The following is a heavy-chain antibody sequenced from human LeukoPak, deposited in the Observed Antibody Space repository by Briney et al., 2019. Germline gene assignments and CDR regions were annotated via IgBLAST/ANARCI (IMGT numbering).Heavy chain of an antibody. D-gene: IGHD2-2*01. CDR2: INPNSGGT. CDR3: ARAAAKNYFDY. V-gene: IGHV1-2*02. Sequence: GASAKVSCKASGYTFTGYYMHWVRQAPGQGLEWMGWINPNSGGTNYAQKFQGRVTMTRDTSISTAYMELSRLRSDNTAVYYCARAAAKNYFDYWGQGTPVTVSS. J-gene: IGHJ4*02. CDR1: GYTFTGYY.